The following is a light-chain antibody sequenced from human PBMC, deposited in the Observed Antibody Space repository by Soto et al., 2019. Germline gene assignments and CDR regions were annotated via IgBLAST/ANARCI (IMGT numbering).Light chain of an antibody. Sequence: EIVMTQSPVTLSVSPGDRVTLSCRASQSVSNAVAWYQQKYGQSPRLLIYAASTRATGVPDRFRGSGSGTDFTLTISSMQSDDFAIYYCQQYDLWGSFGGGARVEI. CDR2: AAS. V-gene: IGKV3-15*01. J-gene: IGKJ4*01. CDR3: QQYDLWGS. CDR1: QSVSNA.